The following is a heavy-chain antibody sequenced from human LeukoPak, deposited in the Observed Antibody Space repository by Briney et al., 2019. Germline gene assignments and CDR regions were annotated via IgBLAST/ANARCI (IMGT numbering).Heavy chain of an antibody. Sequence: PSETLSLTCTLSAGSISSYYWTWMRQPPGKGLEWIGYIYCSGSTNHNPSLKSRVTISVDTSKNQFSLNLSSVTAADTAVYYCARVGDNYDRSGYYFDYWGQGTLVTVSS. CDR2: IYCSGST. V-gene: IGHV4-59*01. CDR1: AGSISSYY. J-gene: IGHJ4*02. D-gene: IGHD3-22*01. CDR3: ARVGDNYDRSGYYFDY.